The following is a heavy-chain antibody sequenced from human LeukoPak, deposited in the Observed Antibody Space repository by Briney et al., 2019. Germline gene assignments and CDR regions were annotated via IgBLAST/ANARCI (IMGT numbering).Heavy chain of an antibody. J-gene: IGHJ4*02. Sequence: PGGSLRLSCAASGFTFSSYAMSWVRQAPGKGLEWVSAISGSGGSTYYADSVKGRFTISRDNSKNTLYLQMNSLKAEDTAVYYCAKGIVVVPAASIGFFDDWGQGTLVTVSS. V-gene: IGHV3-23*01. D-gene: IGHD2-2*01. CDR3: AKGIVVVPAASIGFFDD. CDR2: ISGSGGST. CDR1: GFTFSSYA.